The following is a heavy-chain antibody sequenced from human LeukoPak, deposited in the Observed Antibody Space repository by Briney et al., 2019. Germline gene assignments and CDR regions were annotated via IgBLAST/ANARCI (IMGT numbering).Heavy chain of an antibody. CDR1: GFNFSKPW. D-gene: IGHD6-19*01. CDR3: AKDVSSGWYVDY. V-gene: IGHV3-7*03. J-gene: IGHJ4*02. Sequence: GGSLRLSCAASGFNFSKPWMSWVRRARGKELEWVASIKLDGSDKYYLDAVKGRFTISRDNAKNTLYLQMNSLRAEDTAVYYCAKDVSSGWYVDYWGQGTLVTVSS. CDR2: IKLDGSDK.